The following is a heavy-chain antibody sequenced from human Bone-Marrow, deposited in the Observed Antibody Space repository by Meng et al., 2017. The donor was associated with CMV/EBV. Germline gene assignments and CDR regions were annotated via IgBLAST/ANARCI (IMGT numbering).Heavy chain of an antibody. Sequence: GESLKISCAASGFTFSSYAMNWVRQTPGKGLEWVSTVTSGISTYYADSVKGRFTISRDNAKNSLYLQMNSLRAEDTAVYYCARAPIAAAGPYYFDYWGQGTLVTVSS. CDR3: ARAPIAAAGPYYFDY. V-gene: IGHV3-23*05. CDR2: VTSGIST. CDR1: GFTFSSYA. D-gene: IGHD6-13*01. J-gene: IGHJ4*02.